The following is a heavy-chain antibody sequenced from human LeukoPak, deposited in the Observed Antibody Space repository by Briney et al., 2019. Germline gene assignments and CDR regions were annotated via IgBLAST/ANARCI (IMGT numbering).Heavy chain of an antibody. CDR2: IYYSGST. V-gene: IGHV4-39*01. CDR1: GGSISSSSYY. CDR3: ARAVGVFDY. J-gene: IGHJ4*02. D-gene: IGHD3-16*01. Sequence: SETLSLTCTVSGGSISSSSYYWGWIRQPPGKGLEWIGSIYYSGSTYYNPSLKSRVTISVDTSKNQFSLKLSSVTAADTAVYYCARAVGVFDYWGQGTLVTVSS.